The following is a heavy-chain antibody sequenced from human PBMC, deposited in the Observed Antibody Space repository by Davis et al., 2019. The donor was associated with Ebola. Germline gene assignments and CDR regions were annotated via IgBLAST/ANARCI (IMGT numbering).Heavy chain of an antibody. Sequence: PGGSLRLSCAASRFTFSRYPMHWVRQAPGKGLEWVALISYDGSNKYYADSVKGRFTISRDNSKNTLYLQMNSLRAEDTAVYYCARDGPLFALGDYYYGMDVWGQGTTVTVSS. D-gene: IGHD3-16*01. CDR3: ARDGPLFALGDYYYGMDV. J-gene: IGHJ6*02. V-gene: IGHV3-30-3*01. CDR2: ISYDGSNK. CDR1: RFTFSRYP.